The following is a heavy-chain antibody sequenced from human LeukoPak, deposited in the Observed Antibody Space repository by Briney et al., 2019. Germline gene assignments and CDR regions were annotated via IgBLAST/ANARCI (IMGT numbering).Heavy chain of an antibody. CDR3: ARGKVGAPYYYYYFYMDV. Sequence: PSETLSLTCAVYGGSFSSYYWSWIRQPPGKGLEWIGEINHSGSTNYNPSPKSRVTISVDTSKNQFSLKLSSVTAADTAVYYCARGKVGAPYYYYYFYMDVWGKGTTVTVSS. D-gene: IGHD1-26*01. CDR1: GGSFSSYY. V-gene: IGHV4-34*01. J-gene: IGHJ6*03. CDR2: INHSGST.